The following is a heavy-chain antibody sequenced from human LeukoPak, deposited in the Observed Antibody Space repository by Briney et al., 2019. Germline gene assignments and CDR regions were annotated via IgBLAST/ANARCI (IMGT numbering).Heavy chain of an antibody. CDR2: INPSGGST. V-gene: IGHV1-46*01. CDR3: VRDQGSYLFDY. J-gene: IGHJ4*02. Sequence: ASVKVSCKASGYTFISYYMHWVRQAHGQGLEWMGIINPSGGSTSYAQKFQGRVTMTRDMSTSTVYMELSSLRSEDTAVYYCVRDQGSYLFDYWGQGTLVTVSS. D-gene: IGHD1-26*01. CDR1: GYTFISYY.